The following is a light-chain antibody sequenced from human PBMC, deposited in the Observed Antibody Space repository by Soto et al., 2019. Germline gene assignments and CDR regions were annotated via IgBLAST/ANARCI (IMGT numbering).Light chain of an antibody. J-gene: IGLJ3*02. V-gene: IGLV2-14*01. Sequence: QSVLTQPASVSASPGRSITISCAGTSSDIGTYNYVSWYQHLPGKAPKLMIYEVYKRASGVSDRFSGSKSATTASLTISGLQAEDEADYYCTSYSRSTALLFGGGTKVTVL. CDR1: SSDIGTYNY. CDR2: EVY. CDR3: TSYSRSTALL.